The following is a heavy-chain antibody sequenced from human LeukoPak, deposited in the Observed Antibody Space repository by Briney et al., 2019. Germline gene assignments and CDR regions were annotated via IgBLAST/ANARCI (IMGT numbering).Heavy chain of an antibody. D-gene: IGHD3-22*01. J-gene: IGHJ3*02. CDR3: ASRNYYDSGGYFDAFDI. CDR2: IYSGGST. V-gene: IGHV3-53*01. Sequence: GGSLRLSCAASGFTVSSNYMSWVRQAPGKGLEWVSVIYSGGSTYYADSVKGRFTISRDNSKNTLYLQMNSLRAEDTAVYYCASRNYYDSGGYFDAFDIWGQGTMVTVSS. CDR1: GFTVSSNY.